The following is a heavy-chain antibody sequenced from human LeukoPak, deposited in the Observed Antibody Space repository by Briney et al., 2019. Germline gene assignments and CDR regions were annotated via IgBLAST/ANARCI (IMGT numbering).Heavy chain of an antibody. CDR2: IYTSGST. D-gene: IGHD3-10*01. CDR1: GGSISSGSYY. Sequence: PSETLSLTCTVSGGSISSGSYYWSWIRQPAGKGLEWIGRIYTSGSTNYNPSLKSRVTMSVDTSKNQFSLKLSSVTAADTAVYYCARHGAFYYGSGSSGFDHWGQGTMVTVSS. CDR3: ARHGAFYYGSGSSGFDH. J-gene: IGHJ5*02. V-gene: IGHV4-61*02.